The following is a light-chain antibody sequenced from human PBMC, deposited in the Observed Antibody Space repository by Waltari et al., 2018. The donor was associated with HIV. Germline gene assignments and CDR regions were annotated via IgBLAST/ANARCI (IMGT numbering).Light chain of an antibody. J-gene: IGLJ2*01. CDR1: SSNIGAGYD. CDR2: TNS. V-gene: IGLV1-40*01. CDR3: QSYDSSLSDSVV. Sequence: QSVLTQPPSVSGAPGPRVTISCTGSSSNIGAGYDVHWYQQLLGTAPKLLIYTNSNRPSGVPDRFSGSKSGTSASLAITGLQADDEAHYYCQSYDSSLSDSVVFGGGTTLTVL.